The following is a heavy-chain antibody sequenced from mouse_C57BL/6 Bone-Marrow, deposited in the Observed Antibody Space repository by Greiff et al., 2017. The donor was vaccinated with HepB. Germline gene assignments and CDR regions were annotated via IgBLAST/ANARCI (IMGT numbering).Heavy chain of an antibody. CDR2: IDPSDSYT. Sequence: QVQLQQPGAELVRPGTSVKLSCKASGYTFTSYWMHWVKQRPGQGLEWIGVIDPSDSYTNYNQKFKGKATLTVDTSSSTAYMQLSSLTSEDSAVYYCAREGLLRYAMDYRGQGTSVTVSS. CDR3: AREGLLRYAMDY. CDR1: GYTFTSYW. D-gene: IGHD1-1*01. V-gene: IGHV1-59*01. J-gene: IGHJ4*01.